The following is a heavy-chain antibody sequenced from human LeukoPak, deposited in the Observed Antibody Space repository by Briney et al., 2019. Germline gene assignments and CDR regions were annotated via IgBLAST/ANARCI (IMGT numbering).Heavy chain of an antibody. CDR2: INHSGST. Sequence: PSETLSLTCAVYGGSFSGYYWSWIRQPPGKGLEWIEEINHSGSTNYNPSLKSRVTISVDTSKNQFSLKLSSVTAADTAVYYCARGGYVLRFLQWLYSTFDPWGQGTLVTVSS. V-gene: IGHV4-34*01. D-gene: IGHD3-3*01. J-gene: IGHJ5*02. CDR3: ARGGYVLRFLQWLYSTFDP. CDR1: GGSFSGYY.